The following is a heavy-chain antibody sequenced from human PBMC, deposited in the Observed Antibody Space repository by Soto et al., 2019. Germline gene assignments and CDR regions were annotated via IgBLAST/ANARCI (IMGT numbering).Heavy chain of an antibody. CDR1: GGSISSGGYY. CDR2: IYYSGST. Sequence: SETLSLTCTVSGGSISSGGYYWSWIRQHPGKGLEWIGYIYYSGSTYYNPSLKSRVTISVDTSKNQFSLKLSSVTAADTAVYYCAAVGEGGYYSVESRDYWGQGTLVTVSS. V-gene: IGHV4-31*03. J-gene: IGHJ4*02. CDR3: AAVGEGGYYSVESRDY. D-gene: IGHD1-26*01.